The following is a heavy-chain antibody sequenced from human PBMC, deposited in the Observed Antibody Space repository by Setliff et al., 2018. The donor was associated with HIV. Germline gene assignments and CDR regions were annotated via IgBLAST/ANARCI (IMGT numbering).Heavy chain of an antibody. D-gene: IGHD2-8*01. Sequence: SETLSLTCSVSGGSLSSGSHYCTWLRQAAGKGLEWIGRIYSNGNTDYNPSLKSRFTISEDTSKNQFSLKVNSVTAADTAMYFCARESPDGLDYWGQGTLVTVSS. CDR3: ARESPDGLDY. CDR2: IYSNGNT. CDR1: GGSLSSGSHY. J-gene: IGHJ4*02. V-gene: IGHV4-61*02.